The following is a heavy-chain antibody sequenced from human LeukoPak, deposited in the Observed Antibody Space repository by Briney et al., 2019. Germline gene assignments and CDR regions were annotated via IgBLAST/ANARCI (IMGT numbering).Heavy chain of an antibody. CDR1: GGSISSGGYY. CDR3: AVKIAAAGFY. Sequence: LSLTCTVSGGSISSGGYYWRWLRPHPGKGLVWVGYVPFSGIPFYNPSLKSRVTISLDTTKTQFSLRLTSVTAADTAVYYCAVKIAAAGFYWGQGTLVTVSS. J-gene: IGHJ4*02. V-gene: IGHV4-31*03. CDR2: VPFSGIP. D-gene: IGHD6-13*01.